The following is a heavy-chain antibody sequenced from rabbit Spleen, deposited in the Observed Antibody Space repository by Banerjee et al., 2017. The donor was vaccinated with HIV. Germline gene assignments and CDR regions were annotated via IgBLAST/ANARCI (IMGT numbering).Heavy chain of an antibody. J-gene: IGHJ4*01. D-gene: IGHD1-1*01. Sequence: QEQLEESGGDLVKPGASLTLTCTASGFTLSSYYMCWVRQAPGKGLEWIGCIDTGDGNTGYASWAKGRFTISKTSSTTVTLQMTSLTAADTATYFCARAYSSPSGLNLWGQGTLVTVS. CDR1: GFTLSSYY. CDR3: ARAYSSPSGLNL. CDR2: IDTGDGNT. V-gene: IGHV1S45*01.